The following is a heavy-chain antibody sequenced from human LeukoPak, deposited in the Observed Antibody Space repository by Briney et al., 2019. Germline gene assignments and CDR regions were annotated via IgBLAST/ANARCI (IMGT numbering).Heavy chain of an antibody. CDR2: ISWNSGSI. CDR1: GFTFDDYA. J-gene: IGHJ5*01. D-gene: IGHD5-18*01. V-gene: IGHV3-9*01. CDR3: AKRGIQLWLPLDS. Sequence: GGSLRLSCAASGFTFDDYAMHWVRQAPGKGLEWVSGISWNSGSIDYADSVKGRFTISRDNAKNSLYLQMNSLRAEDTAVYYCAKRGIQLWLPLDSWGQGTLVTVSS.